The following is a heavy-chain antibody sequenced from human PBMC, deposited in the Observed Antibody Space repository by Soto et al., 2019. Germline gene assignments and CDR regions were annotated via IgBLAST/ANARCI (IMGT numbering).Heavy chain of an antibody. CDR3: AKTLTLGYCSSTSCYDYYYGMDV. D-gene: IGHD2-2*01. CDR1: GFTFSSYG. Sequence: LRLSCAASGFTFSSYGMHWVRQAPGKGLEWVAVISYDGSNKYYADSVKGRFTISRDNSKNTLYLQMNSLRAEDTAVYYCAKTLTLGYCSSTSCYDYYYGMDVWGQGTTVTVSS. V-gene: IGHV3-30*18. CDR2: ISYDGSNK. J-gene: IGHJ6*02.